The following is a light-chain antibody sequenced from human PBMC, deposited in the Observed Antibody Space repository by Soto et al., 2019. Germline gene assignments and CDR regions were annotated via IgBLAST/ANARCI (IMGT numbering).Light chain of an antibody. CDR2: DAS. V-gene: IGKV3-11*01. Sequence: EIVLTHSPATLSLSPGERATLSCRASQSVSSYLAWYQQKPGQAPRLLIYDASNTATGIPARFSGSGSGTDFTLPISSLEPEDFAVYYCQQRSNWWTFGQGTKVDIK. CDR1: QSVSSY. CDR3: QQRSNWWT. J-gene: IGKJ1*01.